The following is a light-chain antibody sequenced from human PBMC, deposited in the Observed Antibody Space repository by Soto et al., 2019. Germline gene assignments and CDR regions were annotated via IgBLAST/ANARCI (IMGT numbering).Light chain of an antibody. Sequence: QSALTQPASVSGSPGQSITISCTGTNSNLGDYNYVSWYQLYPGKAPRLIIYGVNYRPSGVSSRFSGSKSVNTASLTISGLQPEDEADYYCCSYTRSDGVFGGGTKVTVL. V-gene: IGLV2-14*01. CDR2: GVN. CDR1: NSNLGDYNY. CDR3: CSYTRSDGV. J-gene: IGLJ3*02.